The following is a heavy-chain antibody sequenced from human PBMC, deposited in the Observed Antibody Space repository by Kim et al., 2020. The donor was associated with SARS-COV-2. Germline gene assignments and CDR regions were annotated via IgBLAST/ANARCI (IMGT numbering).Heavy chain of an antibody. CDR2: ISAYNGNT. Sequence: ASVKVSCKASGYTFTSYGISWVRQAPGQGLEWKGWISAYNGNTNYAQKLQGRVTMTTDTSTSTAYMELRSLRSDDTAVYYCARDTVTMKSGAFDIWGQGTMVTVSS. J-gene: IGHJ3*02. D-gene: IGHD4-17*01. CDR1: GYTFTSYG. CDR3: ARDTVTMKSGAFDI. V-gene: IGHV1-18*04.